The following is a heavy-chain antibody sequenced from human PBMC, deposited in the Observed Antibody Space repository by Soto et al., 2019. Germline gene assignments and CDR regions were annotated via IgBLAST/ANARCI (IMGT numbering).Heavy chain of an antibody. D-gene: IGHD3-22*01. CDR2: ISSSSSTI. J-gene: IGHJ1*01. CDR3: AKRQYSSGYPSPFQH. V-gene: IGHV3-48*01. Sequence: GGSLRLSCAASGFTFSSYSMNWVRQAPGKGLEWVSYISSSSSTIYYADSVKGRFTISRDNSKNTLYLQMNSLRAEDTAVYYCAKRQYSSGYPSPFQHWGQGTLVTVSS. CDR1: GFTFSSYS.